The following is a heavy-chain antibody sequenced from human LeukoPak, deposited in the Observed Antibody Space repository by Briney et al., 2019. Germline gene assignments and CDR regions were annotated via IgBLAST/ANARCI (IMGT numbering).Heavy chain of an antibody. J-gene: IGHJ6*02. CDR1: GYTFTSYS. V-gene: IGHV1-69*13. CDR3: ARDNAIPAYFGMDV. D-gene: IGHD2-2*01. Sequence: ASVKVSCKASGYTFTSYSISWVRQAPGQGLEWMGGIIPIFGTANYAQKFQGRVTVTADESTSTAYMELSSLRSEDTAVYYCARDNAIPAYFGMDVWGQGTTVTVSS. CDR2: IIPIFGTA.